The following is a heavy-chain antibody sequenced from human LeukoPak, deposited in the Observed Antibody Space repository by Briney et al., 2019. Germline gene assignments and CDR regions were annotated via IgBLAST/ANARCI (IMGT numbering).Heavy chain of an antibody. V-gene: IGHV3-23*01. CDR3: TRNPDSRGSLYFDY. CDR2: VCGSGGRT. Sequence: GGSLRLSCAVSGFTFSSYAMSWVRQAPGEGLEWVWVVCGSGGRTDYTDPAMGRSTISGDNSKNTPSLQMTSLRAKDTAVYYCTRNPDSRGSLYFDYWGQGTLVTVSS. J-gene: IGHJ4*02. D-gene: IGHD3-16*02. CDR1: GFTFSSYA.